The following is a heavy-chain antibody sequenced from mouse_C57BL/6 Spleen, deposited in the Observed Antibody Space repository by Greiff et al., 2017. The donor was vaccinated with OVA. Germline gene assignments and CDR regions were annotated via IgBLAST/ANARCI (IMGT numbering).Heavy chain of an antibody. V-gene: IGHV1-22*01. CDR1: GYTFTDYH. D-gene: IGHD1-1*01. J-gene: IGHJ4*01. CDR2: INPNNGGT. CDR3: ARYGLEDPEGNYATDY. Sequence: VQLPQSGPELVKPGASVKMSCKASGYTFTDYHMHWVKQSHGKSLEWIGYINPNNGGTSYNQKFKGKATLPVTKSSSTAYTELSRLTSEDSAVYYCARYGLEDPEGNYATDYWGQGTSVTVSS.